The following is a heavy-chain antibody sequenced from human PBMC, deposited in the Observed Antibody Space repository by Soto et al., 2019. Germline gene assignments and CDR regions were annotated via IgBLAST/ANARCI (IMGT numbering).Heavy chain of an antibody. Sequence: EVQVLESGGGFVQPEGSLRLSCTASGFTFRTYAMTWVRQAPGKGLEWVSTVSNGGATTYYADSVQGRFTISRHNSENTLYLQMNSLRAEDTALYYCAKDRPSDYSLAVPKGDWFDPWGQGTLVTVSS. J-gene: IGHJ5*02. CDR1: GFTFRTYA. CDR3: AKDRPSDYSLAVPKGDWFDP. V-gene: IGHV3-23*01. CDR2: VSNGGATT. D-gene: IGHD6-25*01.